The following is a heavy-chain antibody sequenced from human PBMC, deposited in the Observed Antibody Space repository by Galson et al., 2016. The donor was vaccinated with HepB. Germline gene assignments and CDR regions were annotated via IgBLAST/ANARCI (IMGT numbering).Heavy chain of an antibody. CDR3: ARDRSQDWFDP. J-gene: IGHJ5*02. V-gene: IGHV4-61*01. CDR2: IHYSGST. Sequence: SETLSLTCTVSGVSVSSGSYYWSWIRQPPGKGLEWIGCIHYSGSTKYNPSLKGRVTLSVDTSKNQFSLKLSSVTAADTAVYYCARDRSQDWFDPWGQGTLVTVSS. CDR1: GVSVSSGSYY. D-gene: IGHD3-10*01.